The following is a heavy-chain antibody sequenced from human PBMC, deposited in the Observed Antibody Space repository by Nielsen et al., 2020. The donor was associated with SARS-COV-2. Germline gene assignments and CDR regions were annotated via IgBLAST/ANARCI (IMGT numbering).Heavy chain of an antibody. CDR2: ISGSGGNT. V-gene: IGHV3-23*01. CDR3: ARDARFYYYGSGSYSDYYYYGMDV. D-gene: IGHD3-10*01. Sequence: WLRQPPGKGLEWVSAISGSGGNTYYADSVKGRFTISRDNSKNTLYLQMNSLRAEDTAVYYCARDARFYYYGSGSYSDYYYYGMDVWGQGTTVTVSS. J-gene: IGHJ6*02.